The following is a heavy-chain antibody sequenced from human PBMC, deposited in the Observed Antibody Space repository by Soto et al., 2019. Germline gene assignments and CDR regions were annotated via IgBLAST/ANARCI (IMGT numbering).Heavy chain of an antibody. D-gene: IGHD6-13*01. CDR1: GYTFTSYG. V-gene: IGHV1-18*01. CDR2: ISAYNGNT. Sequence: ASVKVSCKASGYTFTSYGIGWVRQAPGQRLEWMGWISAYNGNTNYSQKLQGRVTITRDTSTSTAYMELSSLRSDDTAVYYCARTHELAAAGPSFFDSWGQGTLVTVSP. J-gene: IGHJ5*01. CDR3: ARTHELAAAGPSFFDS.